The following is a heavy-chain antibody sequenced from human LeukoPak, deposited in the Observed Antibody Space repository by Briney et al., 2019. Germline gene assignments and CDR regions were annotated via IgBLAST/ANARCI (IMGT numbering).Heavy chain of an antibody. V-gene: IGHV3-30-3*01. CDR2: ISYDGSNK. CDR1: GLTFSSYA. D-gene: IGHD6-6*01. Sequence: GGSLRLSCAASGLTFSSYAMHWVRQAPGKGLEWVAVISYDGSNKYYADSVKGRFTISRDNSKSTLYLQMNSLRAEDTAVYYCARLYSSSDNWFDPWGQGTLVTVSS. J-gene: IGHJ5*02. CDR3: ARLYSSSDNWFDP.